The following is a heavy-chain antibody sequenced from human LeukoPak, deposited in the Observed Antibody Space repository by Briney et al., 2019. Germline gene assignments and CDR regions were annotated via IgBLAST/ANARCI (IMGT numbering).Heavy chain of an antibody. CDR2: INHSGST. J-gene: IGHJ4*02. CDR3: ATRDY. V-gene: IGHV4-34*01. CDR1: GGSFTTYY. Sequence: SETLSLTCAVYGGSFTTYYWSWIRQPPGKGLEWIGEINHSGSTNYNPSLKSWVSISVDTSKNQFSLRLSSVSAADTAVYYCATRDYWGQGTLVTVSS.